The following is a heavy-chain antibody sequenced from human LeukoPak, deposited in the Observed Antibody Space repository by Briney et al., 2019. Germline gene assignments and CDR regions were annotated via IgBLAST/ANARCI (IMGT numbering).Heavy chain of an antibody. CDR1: GGSISSYY. V-gene: IGHV4-59*12. CDR3: STRDQSRTDMVPPDY. Sequence: SETLSLTRTVSGGSISSYYWSWIRQPPGKGLEWIGYIYYSGSTNYSPSLKSRVTTSVDTSKNQFSLKLSSVTAADTAVYYCSTRDQSRTDMVPPDYWGQGTLVTVSS. D-gene: IGHD5-18*01. CDR2: IYYSGST. J-gene: IGHJ4*02.